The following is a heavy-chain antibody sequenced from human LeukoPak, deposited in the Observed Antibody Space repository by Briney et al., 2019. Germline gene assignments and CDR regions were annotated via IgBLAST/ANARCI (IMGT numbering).Heavy chain of an antibody. V-gene: IGHV1-2*02. CDR1: GYTFTGYY. J-gene: IGHJ6*03. CDR3: ARDGWYISYMDV. D-gene: IGHD6-19*01. Sequence: ASVKVSCKASGYTFTGYYMHWVRQAPGQGLEWMGWINPNGGGTNYAQKFQGRVTMTRDTSISTAYMELSRLRSDDTAVYYCARDGWYISYMDVWGKGTTVTVSS. CDR2: INPNGGGT.